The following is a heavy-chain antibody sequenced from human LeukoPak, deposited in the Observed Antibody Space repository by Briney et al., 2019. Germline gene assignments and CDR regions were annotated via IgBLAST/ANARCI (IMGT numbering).Heavy chain of an antibody. CDR2: IYYSGST. V-gene: IGHV4-59*12. J-gene: IGHJ5*02. Sequence: SETLSLTCTVSGGSISSYYWSWIRQPPGKGLEWIGYIYYSGSTNYNPSLKSRVTISVDTSKNQFSLKLSSVTAADTAVYYCARVHSGTYRQDPWGQGTLVTVSS. CDR3: ARVHSGTYRQDP. CDR1: GGSISSYY. D-gene: IGHD1-26*01.